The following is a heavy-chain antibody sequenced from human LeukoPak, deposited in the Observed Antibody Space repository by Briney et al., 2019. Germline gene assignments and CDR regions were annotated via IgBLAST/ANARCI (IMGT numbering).Heavy chain of an antibody. Sequence: SETLSLTCAVSGYSISSGYYWGWIRQPPGKGLEWIGSIYHSGSTYYNPSLKSRVTISVDTSKNQFSLKLSSVTAADTAVYYCARQLQSNWFDPWGQGTLVTVSS. CDR1: GYSISSGYY. CDR3: ARQLQSNWFDP. V-gene: IGHV4-38-2*01. J-gene: IGHJ5*02. CDR2: IYHSGST. D-gene: IGHD4-11*01.